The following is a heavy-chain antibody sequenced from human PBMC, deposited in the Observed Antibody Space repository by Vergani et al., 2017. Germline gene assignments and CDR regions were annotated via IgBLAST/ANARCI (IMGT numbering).Heavy chain of an antibody. J-gene: IGHJ4*02. CDR1: GFTFSSYS. CDR2: ISSSGGST. V-gene: IGHV3-23*04. D-gene: IGHD3-10*01. CDR3: AKVSYGGEASDFDY. Sequence: EVQLVESGGGLVKPGGSLRLSCAASGFTFSSYSMNWVRQAPGKGLEWVSSISSSGGSTYYADSVKGRFTISRDNSKNTLYLQMNSLRAEDTAVYYCAKVSYGGEASDFDYWGQGTLVTVSS.